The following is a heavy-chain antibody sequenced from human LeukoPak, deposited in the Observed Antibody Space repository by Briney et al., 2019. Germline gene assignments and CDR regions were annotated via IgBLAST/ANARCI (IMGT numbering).Heavy chain of an antibody. J-gene: IGHJ4*02. D-gene: IGHD3-10*01. Sequence: ASVKVSCKASGYTLTGYYLHWVRQAPRQGLEWMGWISAYNGNTNYAQKLQGRVTMTTDTSTSTAYMELRSLRSDDTAVYYCAREVVRGVITYYFDYWGQGTLVTVSS. CDR1: GYTLTGYY. V-gene: IGHV1-18*04. CDR3: AREVVRGVITYYFDY. CDR2: ISAYNGNT.